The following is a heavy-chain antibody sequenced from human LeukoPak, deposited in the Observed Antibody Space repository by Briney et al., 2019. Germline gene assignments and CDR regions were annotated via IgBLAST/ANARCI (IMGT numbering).Heavy chain of an antibody. D-gene: IGHD4-23*01. CDR2: IYYDGTNK. J-gene: IGHJ4*02. CDR3: ARQSTVATDW. Sequence: PGGSLRLSCAASGFIFSNYGMHWVRQAPGKGLEWVALIYYDGTNKYYADSVKGRFTISRDNSKNTLFLQMNSLRVEDTAVYYCARQSTVATDWWGQGTLVTVSS. CDR1: GFIFSNYG. V-gene: IGHV3-33*01.